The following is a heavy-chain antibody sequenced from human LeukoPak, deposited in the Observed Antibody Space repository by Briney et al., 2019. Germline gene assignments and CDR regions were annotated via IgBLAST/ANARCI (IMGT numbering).Heavy chain of an antibody. Sequence: SETLTLTCTVSGGSISTYFWSWIRQPPGKGLEWIWYVYYSGSTNYNPSLKSRVTISVDTSRNQFSLKVTSVTAADTAVYYCASSALDTSGSYYKPQPFEFLGQGTMVIVCS. D-gene: IGHD3-10*01. CDR3: ASSALDTSGSYYKPQPFEF. CDR2: VYYSGST. J-gene: IGHJ4*02. V-gene: IGHV4-59*01. CDR1: GGSISTYF.